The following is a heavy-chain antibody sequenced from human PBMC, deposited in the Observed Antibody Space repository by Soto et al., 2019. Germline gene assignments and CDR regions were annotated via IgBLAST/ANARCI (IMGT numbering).Heavy chain of an antibody. Sequence: GGSLRLSCAASGFTFSSYAMSWVRQAPGKGLEWVSAISGSGGSTYYADSVKGRFTISRDNSKNTLYLQMNSLRAEDTAVYYCAKDRLSGYGSGSYRLYYFDYWGQGTLVTVSS. CDR3: AKDRLSGYGSGSYRLYYFDY. J-gene: IGHJ4*02. CDR1: GFTFSSYA. V-gene: IGHV3-23*01. CDR2: ISGSGGST. D-gene: IGHD3-10*01.